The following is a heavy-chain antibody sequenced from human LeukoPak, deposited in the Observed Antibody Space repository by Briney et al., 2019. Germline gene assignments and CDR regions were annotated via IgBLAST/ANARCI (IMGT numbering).Heavy chain of an antibody. CDR3: ASGIAAAGFDP. D-gene: IGHD6-13*01. Sequence: GGSLRLSCAASGSTFSSYSMNLVRQAPGKGLEWVSSISSSSSYIYYADSVKGRFTISRDNAKNSLYLQMNSLRAEDTAVYYCASGIAAAGFDPWGQGTLVTVSS. V-gene: IGHV3-21*01. CDR1: GSTFSSYS. J-gene: IGHJ5*02. CDR2: ISSSSSYI.